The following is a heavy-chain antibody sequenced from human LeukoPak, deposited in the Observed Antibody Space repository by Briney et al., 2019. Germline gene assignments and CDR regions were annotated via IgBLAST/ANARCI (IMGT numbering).Heavy chain of an antibody. CDR3: AGGRIGFSYGY. J-gene: IGHJ4*02. CDR2: IKFSGRP. Sequence: PSDTLSLTCAVYIELFSGHYWGGLRQPPGKGGEWLGEIKFSGRPNLHPSLKSPVPISRDTTKKQFSLNLTSVTAADTAVYYCAGGRIGFSYGYWGQGALVTVSS. V-gene: IGHV4-34*01. CDR1: IELFSGHY. D-gene: IGHD5-18*01.